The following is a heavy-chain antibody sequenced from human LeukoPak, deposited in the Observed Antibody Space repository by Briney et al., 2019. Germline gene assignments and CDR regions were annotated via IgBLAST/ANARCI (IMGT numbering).Heavy chain of an antibody. CDR3: AKESGKFDY. J-gene: IGHJ4*02. CDR1: GLNFDDSA. V-gene: IGHV3-43*02. Sequence: PGGSLGLSCVASGLNFDDSAMHWVRQAPGKGLEWVSLISADGGSTFSADSVKGRFSISRDNSKNSLYLQMSSLRSEDTAMYYCAKESGKFDYWGQGTLVAVSS. CDR2: ISADGGST.